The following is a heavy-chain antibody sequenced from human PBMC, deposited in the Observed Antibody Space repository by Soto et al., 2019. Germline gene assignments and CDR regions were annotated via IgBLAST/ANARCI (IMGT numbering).Heavy chain of an antibody. CDR1: GFTFSDHY. V-gene: IGHV3-72*01. CDR3: VTTGHGCHAFDY. Sequence: GGSLRLSCVVSGFTFSDHYMDWVRQAPGKGLEWVGRIRNKAKTYTTDYAASVKGRLTISRDDSKNSLYLQMNSLKAEDTAVYYCVTTGHGCHAFDYWGQGTLVTVSS. J-gene: IGHJ4*02. CDR2: IRNKAKTYTT. D-gene: IGHD4-17*01.